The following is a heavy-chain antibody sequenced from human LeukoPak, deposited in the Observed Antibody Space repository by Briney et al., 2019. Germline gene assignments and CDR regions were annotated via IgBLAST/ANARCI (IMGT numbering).Heavy chain of an antibody. J-gene: IGHJ4*02. Sequence: GASVKVSCKASGYTFTDYYIDWVRQAPGQGLEWMGWINSDSGGTNYAQKFQGRVTMTRDTSTSTAYMELSSLRSDDTAFYYCARDTITVTTPYFDYWGQGTLVTVPS. D-gene: IGHD4-17*01. CDR1: GYTFTDYY. CDR2: INSDSGGT. CDR3: ARDTITVTTPYFDY. V-gene: IGHV1-2*02.